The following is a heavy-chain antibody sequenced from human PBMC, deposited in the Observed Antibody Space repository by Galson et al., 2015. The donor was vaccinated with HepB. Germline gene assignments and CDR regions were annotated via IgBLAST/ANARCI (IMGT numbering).Heavy chain of an antibody. J-gene: IGHJ3*02. CDR2: ISSSSTYI. Sequence: ALRLSGAASGFTFSTYTMNWVRQAPGKGLEWDSSISSSSTYIYYTDSVKGRFTISRDNAKNSLYLQMNSLRAEDTSVYYCARDRYYDTSGFFSDGFDIWGQGTLVAVSS. D-gene: IGHD3-22*01. V-gene: IGHV3-21*01. CDR1: GFTFSTYT. CDR3: ARDRYYDTSGFFSDGFDI.